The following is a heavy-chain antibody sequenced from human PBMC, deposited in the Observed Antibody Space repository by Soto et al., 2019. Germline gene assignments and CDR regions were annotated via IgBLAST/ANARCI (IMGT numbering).Heavy chain of an antibody. J-gene: IGHJ4*02. D-gene: IGHD1-26*01. CDR1: GFTFSDYY. CDR3: ASPSGSYYSHGVEFDY. Sequence: GSMRLSCAASGFTFSDYYMSWIRQDPGKGLEWVSYISSSGSTIYYADSVKGRFTISRDNAKNSLYLQMNSLRAEDTAVYYCASPSGSYYSHGVEFDYWGQGTLVTVSS. V-gene: IGHV3-11*01. CDR2: ISSSGSTI.